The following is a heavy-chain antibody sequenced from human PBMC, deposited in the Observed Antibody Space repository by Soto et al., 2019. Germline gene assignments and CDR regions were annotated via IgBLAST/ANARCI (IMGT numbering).Heavy chain of an antibody. V-gene: IGHV1-18*01. Sequence: ASVKVSCKASGYTFTSYGISWVRRAPGQGLEWMGWISAYNGNTNYAQKLQGRVTMTTDTSTSTAYMELRSLRSDDTAVYYCARYGFRTDQKPFDYWGQGTLVTVSS. CDR3: ARYGFRTDQKPFDY. D-gene: IGHD4-17*01. CDR2: ISAYNGNT. J-gene: IGHJ4*02. CDR1: GYTFTSYG.